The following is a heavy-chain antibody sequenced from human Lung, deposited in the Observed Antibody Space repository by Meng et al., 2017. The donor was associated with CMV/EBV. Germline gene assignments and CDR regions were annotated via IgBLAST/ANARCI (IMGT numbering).Heavy chain of an antibody. CDR3: LRRSGGSV. CDR1: GDSITNHNW. D-gene: IGHD3-10*01. J-gene: IGHJ1*01. Sequence: QVQVRASRPALVHPSEILPFTFPVSGDSITNHNWWAWVRQPPGKGLEWIGEIPHRGSSAYNPSLKSRVSMSIDKSKNQFSLKLTSVTAADTAVYHCLRRSGGSVWGQGTLVTVSS. CDR2: IPHRGSS. V-gene: IGHV4-4*02.